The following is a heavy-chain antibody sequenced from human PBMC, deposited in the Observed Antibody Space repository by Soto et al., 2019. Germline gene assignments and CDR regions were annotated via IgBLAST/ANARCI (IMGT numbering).Heavy chain of an antibody. CDR1: GGSIDRSDYY. J-gene: IGHJ3*02. V-gene: IGHV4-39*01. CDR2: IYYSGGT. D-gene: IGHD1-1*01. Sequence: QLQLQESGPGLVKPSETLSLTCTVSGGSIDRSDYYWGWIRQPPGKGLGWIGSIYYSGGTYYNPSLKSRLTISVDTSRNQFSLKLSSMTAADTAVYYCARLPTGMTIDDAFAIWGQGTLVTVSS. CDR3: ARLPTGMTIDDAFAI.